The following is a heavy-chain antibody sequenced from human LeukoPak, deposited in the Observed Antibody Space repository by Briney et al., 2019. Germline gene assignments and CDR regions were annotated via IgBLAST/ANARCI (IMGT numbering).Heavy chain of an antibody. CDR2: ISSSSSYI. Sequence: GGSLRLSCAASGFTFSSYSMNWVRQAPGKGLEWVSSISSSSSYIYYADSVKGRFTISRDNAKNSLYLQMNSLRAEDTAVYYCARERARDYVWGSYRPNWFDPWGQGTLVTVSS. D-gene: IGHD3-16*02. CDR1: GFTFSSYS. CDR3: ARERARDYVWGSYRPNWFDP. V-gene: IGHV3-21*01. J-gene: IGHJ5*02.